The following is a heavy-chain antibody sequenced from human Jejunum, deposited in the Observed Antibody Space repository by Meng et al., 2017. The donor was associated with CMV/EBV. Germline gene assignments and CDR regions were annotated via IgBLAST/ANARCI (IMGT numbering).Heavy chain of an antibody. CDR3: ARNGIFFDY. D-gene: IGHD1-14*01. CDR1: GYTFTSYD. CDR2: TNPRSANT. Sequence: QVQLVQSGAEVKKPGASVKVSCKASGYTFTSYDINWVRQAAGQGLEWMGWTNPRSANTGSAQKFQGRLTTTMNTSIGTAYMELSSLRSEDTAVYYCARNGIFFDYWGQGALVTVSS. V-gene: IGHV1-8*01. J-gene: IGHJ4*02.